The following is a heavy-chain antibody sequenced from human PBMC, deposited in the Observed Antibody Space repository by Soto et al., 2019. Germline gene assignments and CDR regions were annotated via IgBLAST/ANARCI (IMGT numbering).Heavy chain of an antibody. CDR1: GYSFTTYW. D-gene: IGHD5-18*01. J-gene: IGHJ4*02. CDR2: IDPADSDT. Sequence: ESLKISFKGSGYSFTTYWIGWVRQIPGKGLEWMGMIDPADSDTRYSPSFQGQVTISADKSISTAYLQWSSLKASDTALYYCARTYTGVDSAMVDFWGQGTLVTVSS. CDR3: ARTYTGVDSAMVDF. V-gene: IGHV5-51*01.